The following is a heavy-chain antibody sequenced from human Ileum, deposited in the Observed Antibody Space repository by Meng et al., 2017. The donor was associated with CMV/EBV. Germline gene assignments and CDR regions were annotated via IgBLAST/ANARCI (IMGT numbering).Heavy chain of an antibody. V-gene: IGHV3-74*01. CDR1: GFTFNSYW. Sequence: AGSLTLSCVASGFTFNSYWMHWVRQAPGKGLVWVSRIYSDGSSTIYADSVKGRITISRDNTKNTLYLQMNSLGAEDTAVYYCARGGSTYFDYWGQGTLVTVSS. CDR2: IYSDGSST. D-gene: IGHD1-26*01. CDR3: ARGGSTYFDY. J-gene: IGHJ4*02.